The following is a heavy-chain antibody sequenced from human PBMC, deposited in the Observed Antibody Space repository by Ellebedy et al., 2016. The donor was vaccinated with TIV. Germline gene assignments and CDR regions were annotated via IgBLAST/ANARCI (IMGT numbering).Heavy chain of an antibody. Sequence: GESLKISCAASGFTFGSFWMSWVRQATGKGLEWVSGVSGKGVSPYSADSVKGRFTISRDNSMNTLYLRIKSLRAEDTALYYCARGKGTYGSGSFDHWGQGTLVTVSS. CDR3: ARGKGTYGSGSFDH. V-gene: IGHV3-23*01. J-gene: IGHJ4*02. CDR2: VSGKGVSP. D-gene: IGHD3-10*01. CDR1: GFTFGSFW.